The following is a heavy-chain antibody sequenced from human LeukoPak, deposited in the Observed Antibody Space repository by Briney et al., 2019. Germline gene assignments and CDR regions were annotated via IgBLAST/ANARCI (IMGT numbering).Heavy chain of an antibody. CDR2: ISYSGGT. CDR1: GGSISSYY. J-gene: IGHJ4*02. V-gene: IGHV4-59*08. Sequence: PSETLSLTCTVSGGSISSYYWSWIRQPPGKGLEWIGYISYSGGTNYNPSLKSRVTMSVDTAKNQFSLKVSSVTAADTAVYYCAKSGFYFDYWGQGTLVTVSS. D-gene: IGHD5-12*01. CDR3: AKSGFYFDY.